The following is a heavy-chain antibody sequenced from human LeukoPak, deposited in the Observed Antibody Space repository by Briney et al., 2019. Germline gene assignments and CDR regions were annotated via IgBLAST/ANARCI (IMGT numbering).Heavy chain of an antibody. V-gene: IGHV3-11*01. J-gene: IGHJ4*02. CDR1: GFTFSDYY. CDR3: ARVRVVPASLRSYYFDY. D-gene: IGHD2-2*01. Sequence: GGSLRLSCAASGFTFSDYYMSWIRQAPGKGLEWVSYISSSGSTIYYADSVKGRFTISRDNAKNSLYLQMNSLRAEGTAVYYCARVRVVPASLRSYYFDYWGQGTLVTVSS. CDR2: ISSSGSTI.